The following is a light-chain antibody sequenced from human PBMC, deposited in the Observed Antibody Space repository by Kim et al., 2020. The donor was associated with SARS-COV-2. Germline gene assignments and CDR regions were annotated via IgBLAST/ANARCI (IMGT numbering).Light chain of an antibody. V-gene: IGKV1-8*01. Sequence: ATTGDRVTITCRASQGISSYLAWYQQKPGKAPKLLIYAASTLQSGVPSRFSGSGSGTDFTLTISCLQSEDFATYYCQQYYSYPWTFGQGTKVDIK. J-gene: IGKJ1*01. CDR2: AAS. CDR3: QQYYSYPWT. CDR1: QGISSY.